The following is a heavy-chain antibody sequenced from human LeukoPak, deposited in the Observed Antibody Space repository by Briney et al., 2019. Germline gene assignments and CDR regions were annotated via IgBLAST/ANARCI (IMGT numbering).Heavy chain of an antibody. J-gene: IGHJ4*02. V-gene: IGHV4-39*01. CDR3: ARLGDYGDYFDY. CDR1: GGSISSSSYY. CDR2: IYYSGST. Sequence: SETLSLTCTVSGGSISSSSYYWGWIRQPPGKGLEWIGSIYYSGSTYYNPSLKSRVTISVDTSKNQFSLRLSSVTAADTAVYYCARLGDYGDYFDYWGQGTLVTVSS. D-gene: IGHD4-17*01.